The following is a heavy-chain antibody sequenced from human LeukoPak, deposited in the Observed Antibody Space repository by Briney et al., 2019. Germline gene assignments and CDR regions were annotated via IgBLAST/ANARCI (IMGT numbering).Heavy chain of an antibody. D-gene: IGHD3-16*01. J-gene: IGHJ4*02. CDR1: GFTFSDYY. CDR3: ARLLKTVILRAPDY. CDR2: ISTSGSTI. Sequence: PGGSLRLSCAASGFTFSDYYMSWIRQAPGKGLEWISYISTSGSTIYYADSVKGRFTISRDNVKNSLYLQMNSLRGEDTAVYYCARLLKTVILRAPDYWGQGTLVTVSS. V-gene: IGHV3-11*04.